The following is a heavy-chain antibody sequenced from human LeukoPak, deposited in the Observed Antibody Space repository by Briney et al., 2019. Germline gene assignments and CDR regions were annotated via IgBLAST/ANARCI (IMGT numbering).Heavy chain of an antibody. CDR2: ISGSGGST. CDR3: AYLNGYSFGTLVRY. D-gene: IGHD5-18*01. Sequence: GGSLRPSCAASGFTFSSYAMSWVRQAPVKGLEWVSAISGSGGSTYYADSVKGRFTISRDNSKNTLYLQMNSLRAEDTAVYYCAYLNGYSFGTLVRYWGQGTLVTVSS. J-gene: IGHJ4*02. CDR1: GFTFSSYA. V-gene: IGHV3-23*01.